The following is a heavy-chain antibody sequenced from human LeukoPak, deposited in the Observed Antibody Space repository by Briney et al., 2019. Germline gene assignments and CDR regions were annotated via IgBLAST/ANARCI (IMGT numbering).Heavy chain of an antibody. V-gene: IGHV3-74*01. CDR1: GFTFSNYW. Sequence: PGGSLRLSCAASGFTFSNYWMHWVRQAPLKELVWVSRINSDGGSTGYADSVKGRFTISRDNTKNTLYLQMNSQRAEDTALYYCARGGTSGSLIYWGQGTLVTVSS. CDR3: ARGGTSGSLIY. J-gene: IGHJ4*02. CDR2: INSDGGST. D-gene: IGHD1-26*01.